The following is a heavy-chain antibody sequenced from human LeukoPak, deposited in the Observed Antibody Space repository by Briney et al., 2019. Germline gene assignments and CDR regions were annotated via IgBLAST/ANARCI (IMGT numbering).Heavy chain of an antibody. J-gene: IGHJ4*02. CDR3: AREASYSSTSDY. CDR1: GFTFSSYW. CDR2: IHSDGSVT. D-gene: IGHD6-6*01. Sequence: GGSLRLSCAASGFTFSSYWMRWVRQAPGKGLVWVSCIHSDGSVTRYADSVKGRFTISRDNAKNTLFLQMNSLRAEDTAVYYCAREASYSSTSDYWGQGTLVTVSS. V-gene: IGHV3-74*01.